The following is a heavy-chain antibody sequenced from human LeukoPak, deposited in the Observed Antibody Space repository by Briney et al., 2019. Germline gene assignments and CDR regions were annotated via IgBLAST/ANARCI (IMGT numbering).Heavy chain of an antibody. D-gene: IGHD6-19*01. CDR2: IDPSDSYT. CDR3: ARSGGYYFDS. V-gene: IGHV5-10-1*01. Sequence: GESLRISCKGSGYTFTSYWISWVRQMPGKRLEWMGRIDPSDSYTGYSPSFQGHVTISADKSISTAYLQWSSLKASDTAMYYCARSGGYYFDSWGQGILVTVSP. CDR1: GYTFTSYW. J-gene: IGHJ4*02.